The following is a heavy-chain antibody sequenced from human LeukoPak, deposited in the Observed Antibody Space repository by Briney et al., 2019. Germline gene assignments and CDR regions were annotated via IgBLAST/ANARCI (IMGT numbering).Heavy chain of an antibody. CDR2: ISYDGSNN. D-gene: IGHD2-15*01. J-gene: IGHJ5*02. CDR3: AKDGGYCRGGRCYENWCDP. CDR1: GFTFSSYG. Sequence: GGYLRLSCAAYGFTFSSYGMHWVRQAPGKGLEWVAVISYDGSNNYYADSVKGRFTISRDNSKNTLYLQMNSLRAEDTAVYYCAKDGGYCRGGRCYENWCDPWGEGTLVTVSS. V-gene: IGHV3-30*18.